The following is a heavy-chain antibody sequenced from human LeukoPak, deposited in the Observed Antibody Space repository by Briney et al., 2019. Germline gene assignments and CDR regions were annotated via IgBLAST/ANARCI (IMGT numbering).Heavy chain of an antibody. CDR3: AKSLYGGCDY. Sequence: GGSLRLSCAASGFSFSAYAMSWVRQAPGKGLEWVSGVNGNGGSTSYADSVKGRFTIFRDNSKNTVYLQMNSLRVEDTAVYYCAKSLYGGCDYWGQGTVVTVSS. D-gene: IGHD3-16*02. J-gene: IGHJ4*02. CDR1: GFSFSAYA. CDR2: VNGNGGST. V-gene: IGHV3-23*01.